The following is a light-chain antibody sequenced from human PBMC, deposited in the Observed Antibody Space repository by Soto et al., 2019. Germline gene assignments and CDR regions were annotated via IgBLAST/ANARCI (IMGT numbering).Light chain of an antibody. CDR1: HGITTW. J-gene: IGKJ2*01. CDR3: QQYNSYSPGYT. V-gene: IGKV1-5*01. CDR2: DAS. Sequence: DIRMTQIPSTLSASVGDTVTITCRASHGITTWLAWYQQKSGQAPKLLIYDASRLESGVPPRFSGSGSGTEFTLTITSLQPEDFATYYCQQYNSYSPGYTFGQGTKVDI.